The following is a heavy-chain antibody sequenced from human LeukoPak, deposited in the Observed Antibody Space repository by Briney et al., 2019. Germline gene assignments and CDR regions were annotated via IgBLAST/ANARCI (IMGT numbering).Heavy chain of an antibody. CDR1: GGTFSSSG. CDR3: ARLDRTSGTTYRDS. Sequence: ASVKVSCKASGGTFSSSGISWLRQAPGQGLEWMGRIIPIFAITNYAQKFQDRVVITADMSTSTSYMELSSLRSEDTAVYYCARLDRTSGTTYRDSWGQGTLVTVSS. J-gene: IGHJ4*02. CDR2: IIPIFAIT. D-gene: IGHD1-1*01. V-gene: IGHV1-69*04.